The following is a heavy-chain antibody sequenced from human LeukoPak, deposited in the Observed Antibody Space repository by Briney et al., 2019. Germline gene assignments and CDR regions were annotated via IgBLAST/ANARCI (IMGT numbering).Heavy chain of an antibody. CDR2: ISGSGGST. D-gene: IGHD3-3*01. CDR1: GFTFSSYA. J-gene: IGHJ4*02. V-gene: IGHV3-23*01. CDR3: AKGGSITIFGVVIGPYYFDY. Sequence: GGSLRLSCAASGFTFSSYAMSWVRQAPGKGLEWVSSISGSGGSTYYADSVKGRFTISRDNSKNTLYLQMNSLRAEDTAVYYCAKGGSITIFGVVIGPYYFDYWGQGTLVTVSS.